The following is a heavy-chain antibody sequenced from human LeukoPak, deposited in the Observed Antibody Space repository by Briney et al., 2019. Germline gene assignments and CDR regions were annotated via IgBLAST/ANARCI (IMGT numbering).Heavy chain of an antibody. J-gene: IGHJ4*02. CDR3: VRDSGGVPDY. Sequence: PGGSLRLSCAASGFTVSGNSLNWVRQAPGKGLEWVSLIYNIGTTFYADSVKGRFTISRDNSKNTLYLQMNSLRAEDTAVYYCVRDSGGVPDYWGQGTLVTVSS. CDR2: IYNIGTT. CDR1: GFTVSGNS. V-gene: IGHV3-53*01. D-gene: IGHD3-10*01.